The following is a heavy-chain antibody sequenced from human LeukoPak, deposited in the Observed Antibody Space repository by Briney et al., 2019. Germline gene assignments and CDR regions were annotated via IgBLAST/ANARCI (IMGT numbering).Heavy chain of an antibody. CDR3: ARDGGLGHCSSTSCPGDGMDV. CDR2: IYHSGST. V-gene: IGHV4-4*02. Sequence: PSETLSLTCAVSGGSISSSHWWSWVRQPPGKGLEWIGEIYHSGSTNYNPSLKSRVPISVDKSKNQFSLKLSSVTAADTAAYHCARDGGLGHCSSTSCPGDGMDVWGQGTTVTVSS. CDR1: GGSISSSHW. J-gene: IGHJ6*02. D-gene: IGHD2-2*03.